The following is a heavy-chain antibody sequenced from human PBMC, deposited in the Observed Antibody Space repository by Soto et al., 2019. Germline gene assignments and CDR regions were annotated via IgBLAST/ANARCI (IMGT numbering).Heavy chain of an antibody. CDR3: TTDRRLLLLVDFDY. Sequence: EVQLVESGGGLVKPGGSLRLSCAASGFTFSNAWMSWVRQAPGKGLEWVGRIKSKTDGGTTDYAAPVKGRFTISRDDSKNTLYLQMNSLKTEDTAVYYGTTDRRLLLLVDFDYWGQGTLVTVSS. D-gene: IGHD2-15*01. J-gene: IGHJ4*02. V-gene: IGHV3-15*01. CDR2: IKSKTDGGTT. CDR1: GFTFSNAW.